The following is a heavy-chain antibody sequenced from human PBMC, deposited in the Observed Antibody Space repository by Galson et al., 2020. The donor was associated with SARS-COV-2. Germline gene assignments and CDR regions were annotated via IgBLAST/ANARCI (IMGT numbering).Heavy chain of an antibody. CDR3: ATVRPLGPVNWFDP. V-gene: IGHV1-24*01. CDR2: FDPEDGET. CDR1: GYTLNELS. Sequence: ASAMVSCKVSGYTLNELSMPWVRQAPGKGLEWMGGFDPEDGETIYAQKFQGRVTMTEDTSTDTAYMELSSLRSEDTAVYYCATVRPLGPVNWFDPGGQGTLVTVSS. J-gene: IGHJ5*02.